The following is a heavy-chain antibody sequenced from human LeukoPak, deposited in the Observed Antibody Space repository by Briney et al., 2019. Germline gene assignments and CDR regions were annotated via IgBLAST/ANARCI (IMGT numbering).Heavy chain of an antibody. J-gene: IGHJ4*02. CDR3: ARGIADPYSFDS. CDR1: GXSINFYY. V-gene: IGHV4-4*07. CDR2: IYSTGST. Sequence: SETLSLTCTVSGXSINFYYWSWIRQPAGKGLEWIGRIYSTGSTNYSPSLKSRVTMSVDKSRNQFSLNLGSVTAADTAVYYCARGIADPYSFDSWGQGILVTVTS. D-gene: IGHD6-13*01.